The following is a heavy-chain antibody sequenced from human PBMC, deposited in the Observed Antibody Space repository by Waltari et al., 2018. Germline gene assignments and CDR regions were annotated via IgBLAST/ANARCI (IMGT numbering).Heavy chain of an antibody. V-gene: IGHV4-39*07. CDR1: GGSISHNTYY. Sequence: QLQLQESGPGLVKPSETLSLTCTVSGGSISHNTYYWDWIRQPPGKGLEWIGSIYYSGSTSYNPSLRSRVTIVVDTSKNQFSLKLTSVTAADTAVYYCARDVVIMENWFDPWGQGTLVTVSS. J-gene: IGHJ5*02. CDR3: ARDVVIMENWFDP. CDR2: IYYSGST. D-gene: IGHD2-15*01.